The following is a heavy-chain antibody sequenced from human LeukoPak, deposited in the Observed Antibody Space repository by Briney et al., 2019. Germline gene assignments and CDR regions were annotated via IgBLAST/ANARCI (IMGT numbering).Heavy chain of an antibody. J-gene: IGHJ3*02. CDR1: GFTFSSFS. Sequence: GGSLRLSCAASGFTFSSFSMNWVRQAPGQGLEWVASISSESIYIIYADSVKGRFTISRDNAKNSLYLQMNSLRVDDTAVYYCATADRGAFDIWGQGTMVIVSS. V-gene: IGHV3-21*01. CDR3: ATADRGAFDI. CDR2: ISSESIYI.